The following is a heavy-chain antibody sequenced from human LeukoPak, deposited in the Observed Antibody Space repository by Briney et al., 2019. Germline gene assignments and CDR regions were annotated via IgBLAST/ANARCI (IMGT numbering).Heavy chain of an antibody. J-gene: IGHJ5*02. D-gene: IGHD2-15*01. CDR2: IYYSGST. CDR1: GGSISSYY. V-gene: IGHV4-59*01. Sequence: SETLSLTCTVSGGSISSYYWSWIRQPPGKGLEYIGYIYYSGSTNYNPSLKSRVTISVDTSKNQFSLELSSVTAADTAVYYCARAEGYCSGGSCYPNWFDLWGHGTLVTVSS. CDR3: ARAEGYCSGGSCYPNWFDL.